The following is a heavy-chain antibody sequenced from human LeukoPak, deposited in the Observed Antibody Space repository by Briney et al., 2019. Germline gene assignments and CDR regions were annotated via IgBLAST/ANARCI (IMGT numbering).Heavy chain of an antibody. CDR3: ARGRRSGYSSGWLDWFDP. D-gene: IGHD6-19*01. CDR2: INPSGGST. Sequence: GASVKVSCKASGYTFTSYYMHWVRQAPGQGLEWMGIINPSGGSTSYAQKFQGRVTMTRDTSTSTGYMELSSLRSEDTAVYYCARGRRSGYSSGWLDWFDPWGQGILVTVSS. J-gene: IGHJ5*02. V-gene: IGHV1-46*01. CDR1: GYTFTSYY.